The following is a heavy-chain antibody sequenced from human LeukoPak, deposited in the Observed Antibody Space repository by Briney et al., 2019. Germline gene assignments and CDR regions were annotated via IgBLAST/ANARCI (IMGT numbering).Heavy chain of an antibody. CDR2: ISAYNGNT. J-gene: IGHJ4*02. Sequence: GASVKVSCKASGYTFTSYGISWVRQAPGRGLEWMGWISAYNGNTNYAQKLQGRVTMTTDTSTSTAYMELRSLRSDDTAVYYCARVFHDSSGYYPYYFDYWGQGTLVTVSS. CDR1: GYTFTSYG. D-gene: IGHD3-22*01. V-gene: IGHV1-18*01. CDR3: ARVFHDSSGYYPYYFDY.